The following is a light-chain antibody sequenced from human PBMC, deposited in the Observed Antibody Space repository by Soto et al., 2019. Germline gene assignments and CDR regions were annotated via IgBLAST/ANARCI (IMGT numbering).Light chain of an antibody. CDR3: QQYNSYSPK. Sequence: DIQLTQSPSTLSASVGDRVTITCRASQSISNWLAWYQHKPGKAPKFLIYDASSLESGVPSRFSGSGSGTEFTLTISSLQPDDFATYYCQQYNSYSPKFGQGTKVDIK. J-gene: IGKJ1*01. CDR1: QSISNW. CDR2: DAS. V-gene: IGKV1-5*01.